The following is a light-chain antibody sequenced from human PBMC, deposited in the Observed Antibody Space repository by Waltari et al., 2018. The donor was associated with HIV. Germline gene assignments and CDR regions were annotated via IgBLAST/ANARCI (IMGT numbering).Light chain of an antibody. CDR1: NSNVGNNF. CDR2: RNG. V-gene: IGLV1-47*01. J-gene: IGLJ3*02. Sequence: QSVLTQPPSASKTPGQRVLMSCSGTNSNVGNNFVSWFQQVPGGAPKLVIHRNGRRPSGVPDRFSGAKSGSSATLAISGLQSDDEADYFCASWDDKLSHWVFGVGTKLTV. CDR3: ASWDDKLSHWV.